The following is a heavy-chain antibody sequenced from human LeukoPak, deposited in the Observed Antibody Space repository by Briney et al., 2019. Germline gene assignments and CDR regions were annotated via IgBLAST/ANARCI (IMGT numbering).Heavy chain of an antibody. J-gene: IGHJ4*02. V-gene: IGHV3-23*01. CDR1: GFTFSSYA. Sequence: QPGASLRLSCAASGFTFSSYAMSWVRQAPGKGLEWVSAISGSGGSTYYADSVKGRFTISRDNSKNTLYLQMNSLRAEDTAVYYCAKASSKVAGTAIGYWGQGTLVTVS. D-gene: IGHD6-19*01. CDR3: AKASSKVAGTAIGY. CDR2: ISGSGGST.